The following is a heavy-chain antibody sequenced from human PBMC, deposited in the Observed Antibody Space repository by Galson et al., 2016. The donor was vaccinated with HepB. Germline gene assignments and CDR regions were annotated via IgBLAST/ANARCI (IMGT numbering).Heavy chain of an antibody. J-gene: IGHJ4*02. V-gene: IGHV4-39*07. CDR2: IYSSGST. Sequence: SETLSLTCTVSGGSVSSSSYYWGWVRQPPGKGLEWIGSIYSSGSTYCNPSLKSRVTISVDTSKNQFSLKLSSVTAADTAIYYCARAVTGTTFDYWGQGTLVTVSS. CDR3: ARAVTGTTFDY. D-gene: IGHD1-20*01. CDR1: GGSVSSSSYY.